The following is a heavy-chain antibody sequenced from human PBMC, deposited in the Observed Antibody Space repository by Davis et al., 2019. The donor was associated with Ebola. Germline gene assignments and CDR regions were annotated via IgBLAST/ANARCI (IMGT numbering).Heavy chain of an antibody. CDR3: ARRYSGGSFYYMDV. V-gene: IGHV5-51*01. Sequence: PGGSLRLSCKGSGYSFTSYWIGWVRQMPGKGLEWMGIIYPGDSDTRYSPSFQGQVTISAVKSIDTAYLQWSSLKASDTATYYCARRYSGGSFYYMDVWGKGTTVTVSS. D-gene: IGHD2-21*01. J-gene: IGHJ6*03. CDR1: GYSFTSYW. CDR2: IYPGDSDT.